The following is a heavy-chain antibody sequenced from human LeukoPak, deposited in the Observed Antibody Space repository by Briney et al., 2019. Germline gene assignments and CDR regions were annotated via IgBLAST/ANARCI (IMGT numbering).Heavy chain of an antibody. J-gene: IGHJ6*02. V-gene: IGHV4-30-4*01. CDR3: ARGTRYYYYGMDV. D-gene: IGHD2-8*01. CDR1: GGSISSGDYY. Sequence: PSETLSLTCTVSGGSISSGDYYWSWIRQPPGKGLEWIGYIYYSGSTYYNPSLKSRVTISVDTSKNQFSLKLSSVTAADTAVYYCARGTRYYYYGMDVWGQGTTVTVSS. CDR2: IYYSGST.